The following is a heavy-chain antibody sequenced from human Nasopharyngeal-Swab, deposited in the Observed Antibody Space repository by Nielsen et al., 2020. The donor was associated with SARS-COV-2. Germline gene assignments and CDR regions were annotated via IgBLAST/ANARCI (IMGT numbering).Heavy chain of an antibody. CDR3: ARDTSGRDAFDI. V-gene: IGHV3-66*01. D-gene: IGHD6-19*01. J-gene: IGHJ3*02. CDR2: IYSGGST. Sequence: RQPPGKGLEWVSVIYSGGSTYYADSVKGRFTISRDNSKNTLYLQMNSLRAEDTAVCYCARDTSGRDAFDIWGQGTMVTVSS.